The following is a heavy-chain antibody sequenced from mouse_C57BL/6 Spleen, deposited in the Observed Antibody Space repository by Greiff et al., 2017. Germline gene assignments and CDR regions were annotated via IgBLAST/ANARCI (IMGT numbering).Heavy chain of an antibody. CDR1: GYTFTSYW. Sequence: VQLQQPGAELVRPGSSVKLSCKASGYTFTSYWMDWVKQRPGQGLEWIGNIYPSDSETHYNQKFKDKATLTVDKSSSTAYMQLSSLTSEDSAVYYCARASSGYVSYYFDYWGQGTTLTVSS. V-gene: IGHV1-61*01. CDR2: IYPSDSET. CDR3: ARASSGYVSYYFDY. J-gene: IGHJ2*01. D-gene: IGHD3-2*02.